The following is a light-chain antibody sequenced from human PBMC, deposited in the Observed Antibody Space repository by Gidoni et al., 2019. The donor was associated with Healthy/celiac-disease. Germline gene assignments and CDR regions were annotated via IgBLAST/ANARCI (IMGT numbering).Light chain of an antibody. V-gene: IGLV1-51*01. J-gene: IGLJ1*01. CDR2: DNN. CDR1: SSNIGNNY. Sequence: QPVLTQPPSVSPAPGQMVTISCSGSSSNIGNNYVSWYQQLPGTAPKLLIYDNNTRPSVIPDRFSGSKSGTSATLDITGLQTGDEADYYCGTWDSSLSALYVFGTGTKVTVL. CDR3: GTWDSSLSALYV.